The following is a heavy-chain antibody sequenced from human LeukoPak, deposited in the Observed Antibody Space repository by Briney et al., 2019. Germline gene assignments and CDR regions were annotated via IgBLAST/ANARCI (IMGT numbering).Heavy chain of an antibody. Sequence: GGSLRLSCAAYRFTFSSFAMTWVRQAPGKGLEWVSGIGDSGDSTSYADSVKGRFTIFRDNSKNTLYLQMNSLRAEDTAVYYCAKAMDLSLKYYYYGMDVWGQGTTVTVSS. CDR1: RFTFSSFA. J-gene: IGHJ6*02. CDR3: AKAMDLSLKYYYYGMDV. D-gene: IGHD3-16*02. CDR2: IGDSGDST. V-gene: IGHV3-23*01.